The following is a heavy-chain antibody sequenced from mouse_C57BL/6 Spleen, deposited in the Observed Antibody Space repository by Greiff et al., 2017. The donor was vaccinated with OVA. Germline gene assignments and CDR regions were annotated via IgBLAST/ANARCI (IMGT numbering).Heavy chain of an antibody. CDR1: GYTFTDYE. CDR2: IDPETGGT. V-gene: IGHV1-15*01. J-gene: IGHJ2*01. D-gene: IGHD3-2*02. Sequence: QVQLQQSGAELVRPGASVTLSCKASGYTFTDYEMHWVKQTPVHGLEWIGAIDPETGGTAYNQKFKGKAILTADKSSSTAYMELRSLTSEDSAVYYCTRRGQLRPFEYWGQGTTLTVSS. CDR3: TRRGQLRPFEY.